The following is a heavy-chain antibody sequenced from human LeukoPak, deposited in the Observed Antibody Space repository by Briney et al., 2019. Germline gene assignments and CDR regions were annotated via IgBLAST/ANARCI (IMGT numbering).Heavy chain of an antibody. CDR2: ISYDGSNK. CDR1: GFTFNSYA. V-gene: IGHV3-30-3*01. Sequence: GGSLRLSCAASGFTFNSYAMHWVRQAPGRGLEWVAVISYDGSNKYYADSVKGRFTISRDNSKNTLYLQMNSLRAEDTAVYYCAGTNYYDSSGYSLFDYWGQGTLVTVSS. CDR3: AGTNYYDSSGYSLFDY. D-gene: IGHD3-22*01. J-gene: IGHJ4*02.